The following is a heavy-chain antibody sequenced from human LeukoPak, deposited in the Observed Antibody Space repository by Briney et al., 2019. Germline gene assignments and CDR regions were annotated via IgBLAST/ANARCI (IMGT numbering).Heavy chain of an antibody. D-gene: IGHD3-22*01. Sequence: ASVKVSCKASGATFCTSTISWVRQAPGQGLEWMGRIISIFGIANYAHKFQGRVTITADKSTSTAYMELSSLRSEDTAVYYCARDRSYDDSSGYYQGYWGQGTLVTVSS. CDR1: GATFCTST. CDR2: IISIFGIA. V-gene: IGHV1-69*04. CDR3: ARDRSYDDSSGYYQGY. J-gene: IGHJ4*02.